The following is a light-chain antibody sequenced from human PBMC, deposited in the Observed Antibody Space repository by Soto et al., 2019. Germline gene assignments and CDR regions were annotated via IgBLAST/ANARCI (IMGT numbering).Light chain of an antibody. CDR1: QSLTNSR. J-gene: IGKJ2*01. Sequence: EIVLTQSPGTLSLSPGERATLFCRASQSLTNSRLAWYQQKSGQAPKVLLYGGSNRATGSPDRFSGSGSGIDFTLTISRLEPEDFADYYFQQWSSSPRTLGQGTKLEIK. CDR2: GGS. CDR3: QQWSSSPRT. V-gene: IGKV3-20*01.